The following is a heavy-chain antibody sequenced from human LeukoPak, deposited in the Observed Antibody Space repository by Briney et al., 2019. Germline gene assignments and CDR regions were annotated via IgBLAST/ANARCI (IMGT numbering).Heavy chain of an antibody. CDR2: IRYDGSNK. D-gene: IGHD2-15*01. J-gene: IGHJ4*02. Sequence: GGSLRLSCAASGFTFSSYGMHWVRQAPGKGLEWVAFIRYDGSNKYYADSVKGRFTISRDNSKNTLYLQMNSLRAEDTALYYCAKFLRYCSGGSCYGVGPFDYWGQGTLVTVSS. V-gene: IGHV3-30*02. CDR3: AKFLRYCSGGSCYGVGPFDY. CDR1: GFTFSSYG.